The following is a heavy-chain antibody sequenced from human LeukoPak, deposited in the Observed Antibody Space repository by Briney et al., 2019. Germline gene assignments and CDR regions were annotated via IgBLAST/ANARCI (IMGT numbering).Heavy chain of an antibody. CDR1: GGSISSGSYY. CDR3: ARSTAGTFDY. J-gene: IGHJ4*02. CDR2: IYTSGST. D-gene: IGHD6-19*01. Sequence: SETLSLTCTVSGGSISSGSYYWSWIRQPAGKGLEWIGRIYTSGSTNYNPSLKSRVTISVDTSKNQFSLKLSSVTAADTAVYYCARSTAGTFDYWGQGTLVTVSS. V-gene: IGHV4-61*02.